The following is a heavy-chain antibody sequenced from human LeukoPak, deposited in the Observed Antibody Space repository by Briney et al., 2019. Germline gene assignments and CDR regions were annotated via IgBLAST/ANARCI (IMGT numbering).Heavy chain of an antibody. V-gene: IGHV1-69*13. D-gene: IGHD1-1*01. J-gene: IGHJ4*02. Sequence: GASVKVSCKASGGTFSSYAISWVRQAPGQGLEWMGGIIPIFGTANYAQKFQGRVTITADESTSTAYMELSSLRSEDTAVYYCARWMERMFDHWGQGTLVTVSS. CDR2: IIPIFGTA. CDR1: GGTFSSYA. CDR3: ARWMERMFDH.